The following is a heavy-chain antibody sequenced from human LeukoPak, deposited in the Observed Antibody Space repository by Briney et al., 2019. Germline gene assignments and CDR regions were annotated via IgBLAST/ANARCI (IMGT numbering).Heavy chain of an antibody. CDR2: INSDGTII. V-gene: IGHV3-74*01. Sequence: GGSLRLSCAASGFTFSSYWMHWVRQAPGEGLGWVSRINSDGTIIGYADSVKGRFTISRDHAQNILSLQMNSLRADDTAVYYCARSMYCGGDCYYYFDYWGQGTLVTVAS. J-gene: IGHJ4*02. D-gene: IGHD2-21*02. CDR3: ARSMYCGGDCYYYFDY. CDR1: GFTFSSYW.